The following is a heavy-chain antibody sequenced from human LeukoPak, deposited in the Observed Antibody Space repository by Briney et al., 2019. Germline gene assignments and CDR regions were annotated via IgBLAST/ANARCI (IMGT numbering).Heavy chain of an antibody. CDR1: GFTVSSNY. CDR3: ARGDRIAASDY. V-gene: IGHV3-66*01. J-gene: IGHJ4*02. Sequence: GGSLRLSCAASGFTVSSNYMSWVPQAPGKGLEWVSVVYGGDTTFYADSVKGRFTTSRDNSKNTLYLQMNSLRAEDTAVYYCARGDRIAASDYWGQGTLVTVSS. D-gene: IGHD6-6*01. CDR2: VYGGDTT.